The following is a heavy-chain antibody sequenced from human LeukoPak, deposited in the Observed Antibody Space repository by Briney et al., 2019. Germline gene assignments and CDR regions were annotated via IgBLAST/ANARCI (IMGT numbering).Heavy chain of an antibody. D-gene: IGHD4-11*01. J-gene: IGHJ4*02. CDR1: GFTFSSYA. V-gene: IGHV3-23*01. CDR3: ARSTTVTPPFIS. Sequence: PGGSLRLSCAASGFTFSSYAMSWVRQAPGKGLEWVPTLSGSGGSTYYADSVKGRFTISRDNSKSTLYLQMDSLRAEDTAVYYCARSTTVTPPFISWGQGTLVTVSS. CDR2: LSGSGGST.